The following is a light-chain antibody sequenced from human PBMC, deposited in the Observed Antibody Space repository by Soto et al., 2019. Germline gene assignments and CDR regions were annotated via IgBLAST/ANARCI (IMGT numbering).Light chain of an antibody. J-gene: IGLJ1*01. CDR3: SSYTTSNTRQIV. V-gene: IGLV2-14*03. Sequence: QSALTQPASVSGSPGQSITISCTGTSSDVGGYNYVSWYQHHPGKAPKLIIYDVSNRPSGVSIRFSGSKSDNTASLTISGLQPEDEADYHCSSYTTSNTRQIVIGTGTKVTVL. CDR1: SSDVGGYNY. CDR2: DVS.